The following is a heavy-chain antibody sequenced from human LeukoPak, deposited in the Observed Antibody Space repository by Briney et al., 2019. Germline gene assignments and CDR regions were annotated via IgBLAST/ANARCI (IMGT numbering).Heavy chain of an antibody. CDR3: ARDPYSGAYYEGYYYYYMDV. CDR2: ISSSGSTI. CDR1: GFTFSSYE. J-gene: IGHJ6*03. Sequence: GGSLRLSCAASGFTFSSYEMNWVRQAPGKGLEWVSYISSSGSTIYYADSVKGRFTISRDNAKNSLYLQMNSLRAEDTAVYYCARDPYSGAYYEGYYYYYMDVWGKGTTATVSS. D-gene: IGHD1-26*01. V-gene: IGHV3-48*03.